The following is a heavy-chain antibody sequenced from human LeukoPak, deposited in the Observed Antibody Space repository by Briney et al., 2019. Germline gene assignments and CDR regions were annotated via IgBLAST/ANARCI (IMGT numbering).Heavy chain of an antibody. D-gene: IGHD5-18*01. CDR2: ISAYNGNT. CDR1: GGTFSSYA. V-gene: IGHV1-18*01. J-gene: IGHJ6*04. Sequence: ASVKVSCKASGGTFSSYAISWVRQAPGQGLEWMGWISAYNGNTNYAQKLQGRVTMTTDTSTSTAYMELRSLRSDDTAVYYCARASLTAMVLFGDVWGKGTTVTVSS. CDR3: ARASLTAMVLFGDV.